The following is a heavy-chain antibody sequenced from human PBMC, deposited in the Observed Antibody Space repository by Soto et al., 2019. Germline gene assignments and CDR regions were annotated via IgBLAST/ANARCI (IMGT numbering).Heavy chain of an antibody. D-gene: IGHD3-10*01. Sequence: GGSLRLSCAASGFTFSSYSMNWVRQAPGKGLEWVSYISSSSSTIYYADSVKGRFTISRDNAKNSLDLQMNSLRAEDTAVYYCARGAAPPMVRGVITYYYYYYYMDVWGKGTTVTVSS. CDR1: GFTFSSYS. CDR2: ISSSSSTI. J-gene: IGHJ6*03. CDR3: ARGAAPPMVRGVITYYYYYYYMDV. V-gene: IGHV3-48*01.